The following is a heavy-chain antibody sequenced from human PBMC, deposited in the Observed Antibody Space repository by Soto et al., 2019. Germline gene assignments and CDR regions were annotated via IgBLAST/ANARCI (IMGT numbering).Heavy chain of an antibody. J-gene: IGHJ6*02. Sequence: SLRLSCAASGFTFSSYSMNWVRQAPGKGLEWVSSISSSSSYIYYADSVKGRFTISRDNAKNSLYLQMNSLRAEDTAVYYCARSGERRQNYGMDVWGQGTTVTVSS. V-gene: IGHV3-21*01. CDR1: GFTFSSYS. CDR3: ARSGERRQNYGMDV. D-gene: IGHD1-1*01. CDR2: ISSSSSYI.